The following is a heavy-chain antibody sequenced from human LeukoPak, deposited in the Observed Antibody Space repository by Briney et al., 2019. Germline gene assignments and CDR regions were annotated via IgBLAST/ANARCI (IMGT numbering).Heavy chain of an antibody. CDR3: ARDVRGYCSSTSCPYYYYYYMDV. D-gene: IGHD2-2*01. Sequence: SETLSLTRLVSGGSISSYYWSWIRQPAGRGGEWIGRIYTRESSNYNPSLKSRVTMSVATSKNQFSLTLSSVPAADTAVYYCARDVRGYCSSTSCPYYYYYYMDVWGKGTTVTVSS. V-gene: IGHV4-4*07. J-gene: IGHJ6*03. CDR2: IYTRESS. CDR1: GGSISSYY.